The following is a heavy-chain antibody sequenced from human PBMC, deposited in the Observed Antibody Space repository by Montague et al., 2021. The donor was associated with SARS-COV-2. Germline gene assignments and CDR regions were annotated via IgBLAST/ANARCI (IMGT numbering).Heavy chain of an antibody. V-gene: IGHV4-39*02. Sequence: SETLSLTRTVSGGSISSSNYYWDWIRQPPGKGLEWFGSIYDSGSTYYNPSLKSRVTISADTSKNHFSLKLISVAAADTAVYYCARRGRKLLPVATTIGGFDIWGQGTMVTVSS. D-gene: IGHD5-12*01. CDR1: GGSISSSNYY. J-gene: IGHJ3*02. CDR2: IYDSGST. CDR3: ARRGRKLLPVATTIGGFDI.